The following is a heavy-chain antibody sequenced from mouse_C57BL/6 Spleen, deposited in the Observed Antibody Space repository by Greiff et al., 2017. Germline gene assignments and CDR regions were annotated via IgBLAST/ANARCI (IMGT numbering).Heavy chain of an antibody. D-gene: IGHD1-1*01. CDR3: TRSGYYGSSHYFDY. J-gene: IGHJ2*01. CDR2: IYPGNSDT. Sequence: EVQLQQSGTVLARPGASVKMSCKTSGYTFTSYWMHWVKQRPGQGLEWIGAIYPGNSDTSYNQKFKGKAKRTAVTSASTAYMELSSLTNEDSAVYYCTRSGYYGSSHYFDYWGQGTTLTVSS. V-gene: IGHV1-5*01. CDR1: GYTFTSYW.